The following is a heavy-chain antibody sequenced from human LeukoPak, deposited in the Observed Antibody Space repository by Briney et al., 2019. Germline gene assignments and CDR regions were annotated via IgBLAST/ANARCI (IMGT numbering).Heavy chain of an antibody. Sequence: GGSLRLSCAASGFTFSDYYMNWVRQAPGKGLEWVSFISDRSSYIYYADSVEGRFTISRDNAKNSLYLQMNSLRAEDTAVYYCAKDGRGSTTVVNPFFDYWGQGTLVTVSS. J-gene: IGHJ4*02. CDR1: GFTFSDYY. D-gene: IGHD4-23*01. CDR2: ISDRSSYI. V-gene: IGHV3-21*04. CDR3: AKDGRGSTTVVNPFFDY.